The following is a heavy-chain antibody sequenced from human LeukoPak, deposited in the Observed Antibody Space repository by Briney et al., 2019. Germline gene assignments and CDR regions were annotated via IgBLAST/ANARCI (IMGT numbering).Heavy chain of an antibody. D-gene: IGHD3-22*01. J-gene: IGHJ3*02. CDR2: IRQDGSER. V-gene: IGHV3-7*01. Sequence: GGSLRLSCAASGFSFNSYWMSWVRKAPGTGLEWVANIRQDGSERYYADSLKGRFTISRDNAKNSLYLQMNSLRAEDTAMYYCARDWSFDSDDYYLYGFDIWGQGTRVTVSS. CDR1: GFSFNSYW. CDR3: ARDWSFDSDDYYLYGFDI.